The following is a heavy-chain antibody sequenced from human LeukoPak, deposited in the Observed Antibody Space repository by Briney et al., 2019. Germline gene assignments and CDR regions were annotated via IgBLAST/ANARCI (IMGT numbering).Heavy chain of an antibody. CDR3: GRSHSIPARNTYYYMDV. Sequence: SQTLSLTCTISGDSVSRVRQSPSRGLEWLGRTYYRSRWYNDYAVSVKSRITINPDTSKNQFSLQLDSVTPEDTAVYYCGRSHSIPARNTYYYMDVWDKGTTVTVSS. J-gene: IGHJ6*03. CDR2: TYYRSRWYN. V-gene: IGHV6-1*01. CDR1: GDSVS. D-gene: IGHD6-6*01.